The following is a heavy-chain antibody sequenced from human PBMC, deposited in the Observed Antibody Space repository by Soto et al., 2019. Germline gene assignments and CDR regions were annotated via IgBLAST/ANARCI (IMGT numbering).Heavy chain of an antibody. CDR3: ARVTMRGSGYGLDV. CDR1: GFTFSTYR. D-gene: IGHD6-25*01. CDR2: IWYDGSSK. J-gene: IGHJ6*02. Sequence: QVQLVESGGGVVQPGRSLRLSCAASGFTFSTYRMHWVRQAPGKGLEWVAVIWYDGSSKYYADSVKGRYTISRDNSKNTLYLQMDSLRAEDTAVYYCARVTMRGSGYGLDVWGQGTTVTVSS. V-gene: IGHV3-33*01.